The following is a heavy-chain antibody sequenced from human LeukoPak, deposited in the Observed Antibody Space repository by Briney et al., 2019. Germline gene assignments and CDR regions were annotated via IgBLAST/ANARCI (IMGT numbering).Heavy chain of an antibody. J-gene: IGHJ5*02. V-gene: IGHV1-18*01. D-gene: IGHD2-15*01. CDR2: ISGDNGNT. CDR1: GYTFPSYG. Sequence: ASVKVSCKASGYTFPSYGINWVRQAPGQGLEWMGWISGDNGNTNYAQKLQGRVTMTTDTSTSTAYMELSSLRSEDTAVYYCARKNYCSGGRCYSRGWFDPWGQGTLVTVSS. CDR3: ARKNYCSGGRCYSRGWFDP.